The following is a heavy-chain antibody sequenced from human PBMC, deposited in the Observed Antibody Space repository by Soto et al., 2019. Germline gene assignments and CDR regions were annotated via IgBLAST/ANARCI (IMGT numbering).Heavy chain of an antibody. V-gene: IGHV4-30-4*01. J-gene: IGHJ4*02. Sequence: TSETLSLTCTVSGGSISSYYWSWIRQPPGKGLEWIGYIYYSGTTYYNPSLKSRVTISVDTSKNQFSLKLSSVTAADTAVYYGARYGDYVGYHFDYWGQGTLVTVSS. CDR2: IYYSGTT. CDR3: ARYGDYVGYHFDY. CDR1: GGSISSYY. D-gene: IGHD4-17*01.